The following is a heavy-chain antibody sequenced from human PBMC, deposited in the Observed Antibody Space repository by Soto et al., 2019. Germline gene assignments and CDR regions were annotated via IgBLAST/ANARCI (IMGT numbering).Heavy chain of an antibody. V-gene: IGHV3-66*01. CDR3: ARDVYSGTWTTEEDV. CDR2: IYSGGST. CDR1: GFTVSSNY. J-gene: IGHJ6*02. D-gene: IGHD5-12*01. Sequence: GGSLRLSCAASGFTVSSNYMSWVRQAPGKGLEWVSVIYSGGSTYYADSVKGRFTISRDNAKNLLYLQMNSLRAEDTAVYFCARDVYSGTWTTEEDVWGQGTTVTVSS.